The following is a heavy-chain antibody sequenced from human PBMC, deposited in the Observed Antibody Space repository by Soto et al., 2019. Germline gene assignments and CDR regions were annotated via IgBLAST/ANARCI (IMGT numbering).Heavy chain of an antibody. D-gene: IGHD5-12*01. J-gene: IGHJ6*01. Sequence: GDSVKVYCKASGYPLTGYYMHLGREAPGQGLEWMGWINPNSGGTNYAQKFQGRVTMTRDTSISTAYMDLSRLRSDDTAVYYCARAYSGYETPNGMDVWGQGTTVTVSS. CDR1: GYPLTGYY. V-gene: IGHV1-2*02. CDR3: ARAYSGYETPNGMDV. CDR2: INPNSGGT.